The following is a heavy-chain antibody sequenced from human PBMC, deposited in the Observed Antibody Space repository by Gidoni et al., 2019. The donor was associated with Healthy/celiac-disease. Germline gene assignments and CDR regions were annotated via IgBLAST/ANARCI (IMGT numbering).Heavy chain of an antibody. Sequence: QVQLVESGGGVVQPGRSLRLSGAASGFTFSSYAMHWVRQAPGKGLEWVAVISYDGSNKYYADSVKGRFTISRDNSKNTLYLQMNSLRAEDTAVYYCAREDGDYYYYMDVWGKGTTVTVSS. CDR2: ISYDGSNK. D-gene: IGHD4-17*01. V-gene: IGHV3-30-3*01. J-gene: IGHJ6*03. CDR1: GFTFSSYA. CDR3: AREDGDYYYYMDV.